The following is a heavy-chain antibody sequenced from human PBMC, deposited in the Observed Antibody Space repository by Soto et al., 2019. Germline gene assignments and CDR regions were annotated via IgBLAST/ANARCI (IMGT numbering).Heavy chain of an antibody. CDR3: AKDSFVVVPAGDAFDI. J-gene: IGHJ3*02. CDR1: GFTFSSYA. D-gene: IGHD2-2*01. CDR2: ISGSGGST. Sequence: PGGSLRLSCAAAGFTFSSYARSWVRQAPGKGLEWVSAISGSGGSTYYADSVKGRFTISRDNSKNTLYLQMNSLRAEDTAVYYCAKDSFVVVPAGDAFDIWGQGTMVTVSS. V-gene: IGHV3-23*01.